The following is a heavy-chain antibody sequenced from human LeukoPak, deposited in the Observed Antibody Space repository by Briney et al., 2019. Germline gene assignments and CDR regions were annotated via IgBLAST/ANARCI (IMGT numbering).Heavy chain of an antibody. J-gene: IGHJ4*02. CDR3: ARDISGWLDY. Sequence: PGGSLRLSCAAYGFTFSSYAMSWVRQAPGKGLEWVSSISSSSSYIYYADSVKGRFTISRDNAKNSLYLQMNSLRAEDTAVYYCARDISGWLDYWGQGTLVTVSS. D-gene: IGHD6-19*01. CDR1: GFTFSSYA. CDR2: ISSSSSYI. V-gene: IGHV3-21*01.